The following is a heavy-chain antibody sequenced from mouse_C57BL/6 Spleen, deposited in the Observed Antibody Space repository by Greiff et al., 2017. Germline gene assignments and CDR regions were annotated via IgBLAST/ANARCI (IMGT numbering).Heavy chain of an antibody. J-gene: IGHJ4*01. D-gene: IGHD4-1*01. CDR2: IRNKANGYTT. V-gene: IGHV7-3*01. CDR1: GFTFTDYY. Sequence: EVQLQESGGGLVQPGGSLSLSCAASGFTFTDYYMSWVRQPPGKALEWLGFIRNKANGYTTEYSASVKGRFTISRDNSQSILYLQMNALRAEDSATYYCARYSNSLLTRAMDYWGQGTSVTVSS. CDR3: ARYSNSLLTRAMDY.